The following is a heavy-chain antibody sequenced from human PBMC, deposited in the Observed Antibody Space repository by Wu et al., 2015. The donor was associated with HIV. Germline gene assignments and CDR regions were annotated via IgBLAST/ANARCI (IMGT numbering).Heavy chain of an antibody. CDR3: ARSPEAFSHYGFGDLVGTGFDP. J-gene: IGHJ5*02. D-gene: IGHD3-10*01. V-gene: IGHV1-69*15. CDR1: GGTFSSYA. CDR2: IIPIFGTA. Sequence: QVQLVQSGAEVKKPGSSVKVSCKASGGTFSSYAISWVRQAPGQGLEWMGRIIPIFGTANYAQKFQGRVTITADESTSTAYMELSSLRSEDTAVYYCARSPEAFSHYGFGDLVGTGFDPVGPGNPWSPSPQ.